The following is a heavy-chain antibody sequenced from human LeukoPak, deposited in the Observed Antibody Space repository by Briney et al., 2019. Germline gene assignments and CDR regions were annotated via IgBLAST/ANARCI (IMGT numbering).Heavy chain of an antibody. D-gene: IGHD3-16*01. CDR1: GFTFRSYE. Sequence: GGSLRLSCAASGFTFRSYEMSWVRQAPGKGLEWVSYISSRSTSIYYADSVEGRFTISRDNAKNSLYLQMNSLRAEDTAVYYCAREYNYDGGTYAFDIWGQGTMVTVSS. CDR2: ISSRSTSI. J-gene: IGHJ3*02. V-gene: IGHV3-48*03. CDR3: AREYNYDGGTYAFDI.